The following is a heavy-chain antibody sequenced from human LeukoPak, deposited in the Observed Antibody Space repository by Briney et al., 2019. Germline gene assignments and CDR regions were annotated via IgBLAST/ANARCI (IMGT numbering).Heavy chain of an antibody. CDR2: IYSGGST. J-gene: IGHJ4*02. V-gene: IGHV3-53*01. D-gene: IGHD3-22*01. CDR3: ARALPGYYYDSSGYYQYYFDY. CDR1: GFTVSSNY. Sequence: GGSLRLSCAASGFTVSSNYMSWFRQAPGKGLEWVSVIYSGGSTYYADSVKGRFTISRDNSKNTLYLQMNSLRAEDTAVYYCARALPGYYYDSSGYYQYYFDYWGQGTLVTVSS.